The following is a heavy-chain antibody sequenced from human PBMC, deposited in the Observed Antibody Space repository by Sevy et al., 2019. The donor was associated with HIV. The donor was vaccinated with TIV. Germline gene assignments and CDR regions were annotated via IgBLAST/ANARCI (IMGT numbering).Heavy chain of an antibody. CDR3: ARDLGRRTAL. CDR2: IIPIFGTA. V-gene: IGHV1-69*13. J-gene: IGHJ4*02. D-gene: IGHD2-2*01. CDR1: GGTSSSYA. Sequence: ASVKVSCKASGGTSSSYAISWVRQAPGQGLEWMGGIIPIFGTANYAQKFQGRVTITADESTSTAYMELSSLRSEDTAVYYCARDLGRRTALWGQGTLVTVSS.